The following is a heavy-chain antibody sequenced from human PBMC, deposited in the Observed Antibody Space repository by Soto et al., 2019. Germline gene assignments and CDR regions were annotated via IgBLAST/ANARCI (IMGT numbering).Heavy chain of an antibody. CDR2: ISGDGINT. V-gene: IGHV3-30*03. D-gene: IGHD1-26*01. CDR1: GFNCGFFG. Sequence: QIHLVESGGDVVQPGKSLRLSCAASGFNCGFFGMHWVRQAPGKGLEWVAFISGDGINTQYADSVRGRFTLSRDYSRKTMYLQMDSLRDEDTALYYCARGNLSFDFDSWGLGTLVTVSS. CDR3: ARGNLSFDFDS. J-gene: IGHJ4*02.